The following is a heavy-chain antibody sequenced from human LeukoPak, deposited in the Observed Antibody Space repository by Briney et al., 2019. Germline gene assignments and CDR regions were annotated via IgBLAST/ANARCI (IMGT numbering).Heavy chain of an antibody. CDR2: IYTSGST. V-gene: IGHV4-4*07. Sequence: SETLSLTCTVSGGSISSYYWSWIRQPAGKGLEWIGRIYTSGSTNYNPSLKSRVTMSVDTSKNQFSLKLSSVTAADTAVYYCARDRAVCNSTSCYIYYYYYGMDVWGQGTTVTVSS. CDR1: GGSISSYY. D-gene: IGHD2-2*02. CDR3: ARDRAVCNSTSCYIYYYYYGMDV. J-gene: IGHJ6*02.